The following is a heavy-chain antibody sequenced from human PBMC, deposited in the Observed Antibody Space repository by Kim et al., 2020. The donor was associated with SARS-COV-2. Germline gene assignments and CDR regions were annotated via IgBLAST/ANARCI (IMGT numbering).Heavy chain of an antibody. J-gene: IGHJ4*02. V-gene: IGHV5-51*01. D-gene: IGHD3-22*01. CDR2: T. CDR3: ASFYDSSGWGY. Sequence: TRYSPSVQGQVTISADKSISTAYLQWSSLKASDTAMYYCASFYDSSGWGYWGQGTLVTVSS.